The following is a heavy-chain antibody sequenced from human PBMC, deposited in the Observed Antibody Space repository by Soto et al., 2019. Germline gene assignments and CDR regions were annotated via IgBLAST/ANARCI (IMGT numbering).Heavy chain of an antibody. CDR2: ISGSGGTT. CDR1: GFTFSAYA. CDR3: TTDLDITIFGVVIENGMDV. J-gene: IGHJ6*02. Sequence: GGSLRLSCAASGFTFSAYAMSWVRQAPGKGLEWVSVISGSGGTTYYADSVKGRFTISRDNSKNTLYLQMNSLKTEDTAVYYCTTDLDITIFGVVIENGMDVWGQGTTVTVSS. V-gene: IGHV3-23*01. D-gene: IGHD3-3*01.